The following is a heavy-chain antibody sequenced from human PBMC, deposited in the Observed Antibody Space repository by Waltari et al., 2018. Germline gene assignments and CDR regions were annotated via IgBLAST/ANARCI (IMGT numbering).Heavy chain of an antibody. V-gene: IGHV4-61*02. D-gene: IGHD6-13*01. J-gene: IGHJ6*02. CDR1: GGSIRSGSYS. Sequence: QVQLQESGPGLVKPSQPLSLTCTVSGGSIRSGSYSWSWIRQPAGTGLEWIGRIYTSGSTNYNPSLKSRVTISVDTSKNQFSLKLSSVTAADTAVYYCAREPEAGYSSSWYYYYGMDVWGQGTTVTVSS. CDR3: AREPEAGYSSSWYYYYGMDV. CDR2: IYTSGST.